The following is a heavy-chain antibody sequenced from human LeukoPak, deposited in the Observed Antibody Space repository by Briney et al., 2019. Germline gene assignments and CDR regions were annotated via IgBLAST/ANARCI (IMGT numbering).Heavy chain of an antibody. CDR2: ISAYNGNT. Sequence: ASVKVSCKASGYTFTSYGISWVRQAPGQGLEWLGWISAYNGNTNYAQKLQGRVTMTTDTSTSTAYMELRSLRSDDTAVYYCARAHTILGVVIISFYADYWGQGTLVTVSS. J-gene: IGHJ4*02. CDR1: GYTFTSYG. D-gene: IGHD3-3*01. V-gene: IGHV1-18*01. CDR3: ARAHTILGVVIISFYADY.